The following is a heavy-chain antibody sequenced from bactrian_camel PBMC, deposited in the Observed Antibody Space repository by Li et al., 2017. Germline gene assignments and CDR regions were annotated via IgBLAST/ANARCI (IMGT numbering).Heavy chain of an antibody. J-gene: IGHJ4*01. Sequence: QLVESGGGSVRPGGSLNVSCTASGFTTGLTLESKCMGWFRQAPGKERGGVAMIYTGGTPTYYADSVKGRFTISQDTSKNTLYLDMNSLDVSDTAVYYCGAGQYCSLSYITIWGQGTQVT. CDR1: GFTTGLTLESKC. D-gene: IGHD6*01. CDR3: GAGQYCSLSYITI. V-gene: IGHV3S28*01. CDR2: IYTGGTPT.